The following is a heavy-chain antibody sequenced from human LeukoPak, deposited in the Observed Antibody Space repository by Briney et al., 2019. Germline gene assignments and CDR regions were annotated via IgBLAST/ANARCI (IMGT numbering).Heavy chain of an antibody. V-gene: IGHV3-30*04. D-gene: IGHD3-9*01. CDR1: GFTFSSYA. CDR2: ISYDGSNK. J-gene: IGHJ4*02. CDR3: ARDSYYDILTGIAFDY. Sequence: PGRSLRLSCAASGFTFSSYAMHWVRQAPGKGLEWVAVISYDGSNKHYADSVKGRFTISRDNSKNTLYLQMNSLRAEDTAVYYCARDSYYDILTGIAFDYWGQGTLVTVSS.